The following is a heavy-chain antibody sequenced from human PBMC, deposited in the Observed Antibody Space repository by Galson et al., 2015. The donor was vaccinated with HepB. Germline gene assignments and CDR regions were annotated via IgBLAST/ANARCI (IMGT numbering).Heavy chain of an antibody. Sequence: SLRLSCAASGFTFNNYVMNWVRQSPGKGLEWVSSISGSGGSTYYGGSVKGRFSISRDNSRNTVFLQMNRLRAKDSALYYCAKNSGSNWFVPYHFDSWGQGTRVTVSS. J-gene: IGHJ4*02. D-gene: IGHD3-10*01. V-gene: IGHV3-23*01. CDR1: GFTFNNYV. CDR2: ISGSGGST. CDR3: AKNSGSNWFVPYHFDS.